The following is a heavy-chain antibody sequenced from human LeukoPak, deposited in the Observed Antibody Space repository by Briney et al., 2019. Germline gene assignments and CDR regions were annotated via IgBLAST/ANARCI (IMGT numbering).Heavy chain of an antibody. Sequence: ASVKVSCKASGYTFTSYYMHWVRQAPGQGLEWMGIINPSGGSTSYAQRFQGRVTMTRDTSTSTVYMELSSLRSEDTAVYYCARDEWELLRADYWGQGTLVTVSS. CDR3: ARDEWELLRADY. J-gene: IGHJ4*02. V-gene: IGHV1-46*01. D-gene: IGHD1-26*01. CDR2: INPSGGST. CDR1: GYTFTSYY.